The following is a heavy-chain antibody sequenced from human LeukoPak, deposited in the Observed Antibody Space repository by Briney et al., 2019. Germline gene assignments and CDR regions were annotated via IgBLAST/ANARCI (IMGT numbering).Heavy chain of an antibody. Sequence: ASVKVSCKASGYTFTPYAMHWVRQAPGQGLEWMGWISGDNGNTEYSQKFQGRVTITRDTAASTAYMELSNLRSEDTAVYYCARHYGPWGQGTLVTVSS. CDR1: GYTFTPYA. CDR2: ISGDNGNT. V-gene: IGHV1-3*01. D-gene: IGHD3-16*01. J-gene: IGHJ5*02. CDR3: ARHYGP.